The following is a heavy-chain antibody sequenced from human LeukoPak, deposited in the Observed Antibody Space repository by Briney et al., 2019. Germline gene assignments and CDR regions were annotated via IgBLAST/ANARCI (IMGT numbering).Heavy chain of an antibody. Sequence: GGSLRLSCAASGFTFSSYSMNWVRQAPGKGLQWVSYIRSSSSTIYYADSVKGRFTISRDNAKNSLYLQMNSLRAEDTALYYCARATSPSGSYYGAFDIWGQGTMVTVSS. CDR1: GFTFSSYS. V-gene: IGHV3-48*04. CDR2: IRSSSSTI. CDR3: ARATSPSGSYYGAFDI. J-gene: IGHJ3*02. D-gene: IGHD1-26*01.